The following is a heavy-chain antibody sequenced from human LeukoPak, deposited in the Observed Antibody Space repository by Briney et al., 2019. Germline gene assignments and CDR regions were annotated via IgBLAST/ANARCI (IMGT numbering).Heavy chain of an antibody. CDR1: GGSFSCYY. J-gene: IGHJ4*02. CDR3: ASYDYGDFLSY. Sequence: SETLSLTFAVYGGSFSCYYWSWIRPPPGKGLEWIGEINHSGSTKYNPSLKSRVTISVDTSKNQFSLKLSSVTAADTAVYYCASYDYGDFLSYWGQGTLVTVSS. V-gene: IGHV4-34*01. D-gene: IGHD4-17*01. CDR2: INHSGST.